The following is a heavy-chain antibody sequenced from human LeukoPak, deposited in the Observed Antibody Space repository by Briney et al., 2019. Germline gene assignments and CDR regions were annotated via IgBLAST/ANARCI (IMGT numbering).Heavy chain of an antibody. J-gene: IGHJ4*02. CDR2: IRSKAYGGTT. Sequence: GSLRLSCTASGFTFGDYSMSWVRQAPGKGLEWVGFIRSKAYGGTTEFAASVKGRFTISRDDSTSIAYLQMNSLRIEDTAVYYCTRDSGIYYAANFDYWGQGSLVTVSS. D-gene: IGHD1-26*01. CDR3: TRDSGIYYAANFDY. V-gene: IGHV3-49*04. CDR1: GFTFGDYS.